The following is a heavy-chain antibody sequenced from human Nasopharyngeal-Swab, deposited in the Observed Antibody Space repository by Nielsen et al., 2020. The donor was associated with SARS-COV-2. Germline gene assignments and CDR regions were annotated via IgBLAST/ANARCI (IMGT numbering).Heavy chain of an antibody. J-gene: IGHJ4*02. Sequence: SETLSLTCTVSGGSISSSSYCWGWIRQPPGKGLEWIGEISHSGSTTYNSSLKSRLAMSVDTSKNQFSLKLNSVTAADTAVYYCARITPSTHNLDYWGQGILVTVSS. CDR1: GGSISSSSYC. CDR2: ISHSGST. D-gene: IGHD5/OR15-5a*01. V-gene: IGHV4-39*07. CDR3: ARITPSTHNLDY.